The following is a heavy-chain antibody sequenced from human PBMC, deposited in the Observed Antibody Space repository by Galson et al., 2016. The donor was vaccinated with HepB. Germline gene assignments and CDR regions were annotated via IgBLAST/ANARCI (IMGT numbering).Heavy chain of an antibody. CDR1: GGSISSTTYY. V-gene: IGHV4-39*01. CDR3: ASSHPRTAYFNY. Sequence: ETLSLTCTVSGGSISSTTYYWGWIRQPPGKGLEWIGSIHYSGSTYYNPSLKSRVTISVDTSKSHFSLELTPVTAADTAVYYCASSHPRTAYFNYWGQGTLVTVSS. D-gene: IGHD5-18*01. J-gene: IGHJ4*02. CDR2: IHYSGST.